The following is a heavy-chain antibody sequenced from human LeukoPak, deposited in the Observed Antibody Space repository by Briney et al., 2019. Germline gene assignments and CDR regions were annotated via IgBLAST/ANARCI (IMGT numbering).Heavy chain of an antibody. V-gene: IGHV3-23*01. Sequence: PGGSLRLSCAASGFTFSSYGMSWVRQAPGKGLEWVSAISGSGGSTYYADSVKGRFTISRDNSKNTLYLQMNSLRAEDTAVYYCARRSNYYDSSGYYDYWGQGTLVTVSS. CDR3: ARRSNYYDSSGYYDY. D-gene: IGHD3-22*01. CDR1: GFTFSSYG. CDR2: ISGSGGST. J-gene: IGHJ4*02.